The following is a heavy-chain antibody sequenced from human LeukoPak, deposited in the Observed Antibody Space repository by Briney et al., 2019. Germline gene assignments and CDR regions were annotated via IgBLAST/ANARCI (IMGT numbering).Heavy chain of an antibody. CDR3: ARDFEGVHRTTNSYTYYYYMDV. Sequence: PGGSLRLSCAAFGFTVSDNYMTWVRQAPGKGLEWVSIIYGGSTYYADSVKGRFTISRDNSKNTVYLQMNSLRAEDTAVYYCARDFEGVHRTTNSYTYYYYMDVWGKGTTVIVSS. CDR1: GFTVSDNY. CDR2: IYGGST. J-gene: IGHJ6*03. D-gene: IGHD2/OR15-2a*01. V-gene: IGHV3-53*01.